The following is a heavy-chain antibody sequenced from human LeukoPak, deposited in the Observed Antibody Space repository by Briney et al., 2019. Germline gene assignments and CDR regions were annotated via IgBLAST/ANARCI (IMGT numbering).Heavy chain of an antibody. CDR1: GFTFSYYY. CDR2: ISSSGSTI. Sequence: PGGSLRLSCAASGFTFSYYYMSWIRQAPGKGLEWVLYISSSGSTIYYADSVKGRFTISRDNAKNSLYLQMNSLRAEDTAVYYCASYLYNWNYGASSFDYWGQGTLVTVSS. J-gene: IGHJ4*02. V-gene: IGHV3-11*04. CDR3: ASYLYNWNYGASSFDY. D-gene: IGHD1-7*01.